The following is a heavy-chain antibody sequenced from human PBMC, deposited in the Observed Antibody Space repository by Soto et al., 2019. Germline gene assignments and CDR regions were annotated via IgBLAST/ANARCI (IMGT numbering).Heavy chain of an antibody. D-gene: IGHD4-4*01. CDR3: ACNLPDYNNYYFDY. CDR1: GGTFSSYT. CDR2: ISAYNGNT. Sequence: ASVKVSCKASGGTFSSYTISWVRQAPGQGLEWMGWISAYNGNTNYAQKLQGRVTMTTDTSTSTAYMELRSLRSDDTAVYYCACNLPDYNNYYFDYWGQGTLVTVSS. J-gene: IGHJ4*02. V-gene: IGHV1-18*01.